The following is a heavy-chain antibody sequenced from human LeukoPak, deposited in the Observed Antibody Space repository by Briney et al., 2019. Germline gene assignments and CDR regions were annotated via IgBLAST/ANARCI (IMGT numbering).Heavy chain of an antibody. CDR1: GGSFSGYY. CDR3: ARGQGTVTTH. V-gene: IGHV4-34*01. CDR2: INHSGSA. D-gene: IGHD4-17*01. J-gene: IGHJ4*02. Sequence: PSETLSLTCAVSGGSFSGYYWTWIRQPPGEGLEWIGEINHSGSANYNPSLKSRVTISLDTSKNQFSLKLSSMTAADTAVYYCARGQGTVTTHWGQGTLVTVSS.